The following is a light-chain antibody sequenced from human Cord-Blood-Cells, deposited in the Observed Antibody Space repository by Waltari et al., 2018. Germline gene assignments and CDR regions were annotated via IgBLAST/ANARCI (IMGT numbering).Light chain of an antibody. Sequence: EIALTQSPGTLTLSPVAMATLPCRASQSVSSSYLAWYQQKPGQAPRLLIYGASSRATGIPDRFSGSGSGTDFTLTISRLEAEEFAVYYCQQYGSSPPNSFGQGTKLEIK. CDR1: QSVSSSY. J-gene: IGKJ2*03. V-gene: IGKV3-20*01. CDR2: GAS. CDR3: QQYGSSPPNS.